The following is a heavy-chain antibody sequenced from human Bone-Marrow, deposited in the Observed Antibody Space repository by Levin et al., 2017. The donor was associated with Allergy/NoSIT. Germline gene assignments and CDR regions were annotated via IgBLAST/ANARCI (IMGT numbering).Heavy chain of an antibody. CDR3: AREATGEEDYFDY. D-gene: IGHD7-27*01. V-gene: IGHV4-61*01. CDR1: GGSVSSGTYY. J-gene: IGHJ4*02. Sequence: SQTLSLTCTVSGGSVSSGTYYWSWIRQPPGKGLEWIGYIYYRGSTNYNPSLKSRLTISVDTSKNQFSLKLSSVTAADTAVYYCAREATGEEDYFDYWGQGTLVTVSS. CDR2: IYYRGST.